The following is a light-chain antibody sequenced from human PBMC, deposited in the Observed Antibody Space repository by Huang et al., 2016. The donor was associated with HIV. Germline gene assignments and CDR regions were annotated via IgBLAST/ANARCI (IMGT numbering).Light chain of an antibody. V-gene: IGKV3-20*01. Sequence: EIVLTQSPVTLSLSPGERATLSCRASQTVSSNYLAWYQHNPGQAPRLLIYAASNRAAGIPDRFSGSGSGTDFTLTINRLEPGDFAVYYCQQYGNSPRTFGQGTKLEIK. CDR2: AAS. CDR3: QQYGNSPRT. J-gene: IGKJ2*01. CDR1: QTVSSNY.